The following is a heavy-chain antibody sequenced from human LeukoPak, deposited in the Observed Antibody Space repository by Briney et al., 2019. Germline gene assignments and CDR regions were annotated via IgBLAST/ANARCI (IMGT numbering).Heavy chain of an antibody. D-gene: IGHD3-10*01. Sequence: GGSLRLSCAASGFTFRTYAMSWVRQAPGKGLEWVSAISGSGGSTYYADSVKGRFTISRDNSKNTLYLQMNSLRAEDTAVYYCAKRTMVRGVYYFDYWGQGTLVTVSS. CDR3: AKRTMVRGVYYFDY. J-gene: IGHJ4*02. CDR2: ISGSGGST. CDR1: GFTFRTYA. V-gene: IGHV3-23*01.